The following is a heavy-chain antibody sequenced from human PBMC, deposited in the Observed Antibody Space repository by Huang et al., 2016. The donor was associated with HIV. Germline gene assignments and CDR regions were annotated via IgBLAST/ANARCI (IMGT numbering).Heavy chain of an antibody. CDR2: IDYKGST. D-gene: IGHD3-10*01. J-gene: IGHJ6*03. CDR3: ARHREGPVAYYSGWGSHLNYMDV. V-gene: IGHV4-39*01. CDR1: GGSIRSSDYH. Sequence: QLLLQESGPGLVKPSEALALTCAVSGGSIRSSDYHWGWIRQPPGQGLGWIGSIDYKGSTHYRPSLKSRVTIAVDTSKNLFFLNLTSMTAADTAVYYCARHREGPVAYYSGWGSHLNYMDVWGRGRTVVVSS.